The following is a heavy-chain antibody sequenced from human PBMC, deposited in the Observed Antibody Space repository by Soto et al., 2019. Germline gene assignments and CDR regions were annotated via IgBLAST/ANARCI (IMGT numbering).Heavy chain of an antibody. Sequence: PSETLSLTCTVSGGSISSYYWSWIRQPPGKGLEWIGYIYYSGSTYYNPSLKSRVTISVDTSKNQFSLKLSSVTAADTAVYYCADGYYYEGYGMDVWGQGTTVTVSS. V-gene: IGHV4-59*04. J-gene: IGHJ6*02. CDR2: IYYSGST. D-gene: IGHD3-10*01. CDR3: ADGYYYEGYGMDV. CDR1: GGSISSYY.